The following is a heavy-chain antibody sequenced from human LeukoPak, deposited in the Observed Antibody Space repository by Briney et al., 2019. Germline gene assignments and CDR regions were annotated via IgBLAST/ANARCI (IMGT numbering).Heavy chain of an antibody. V-gene: IGHV4-39*01. Sequence: SETLSLTCTVSGGSISSSNYYWGWIRQPPGKGLEWIGEINHSGSTNYNPSLKSRVTISVDTSKNQFSLKLSSVTAADTAVYYCAKNYYDSSAYYSDYWGQGTLVTVSS. CDR1: GGSISSSNYY. CDR2: INHSGST. J-gene: IGHJ4*02. D-gene: IGHD3-22*01. CDR3: AKNYYDSSAYYSDY.